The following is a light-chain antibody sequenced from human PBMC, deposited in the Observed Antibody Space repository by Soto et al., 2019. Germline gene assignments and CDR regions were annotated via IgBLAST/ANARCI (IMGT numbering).Light chain of an antibody. CDR1: QSVSGW. Sequence: DIQMTQSPSTLSASVGDTVTVTCRASQSVSGWLAWYQQKPGEAPKLLIYDASALPSGVPSRFSGSGSGTKFTLAISSLQPDDLATYYCQQYETFSGTFGPGTKVEI. J-gene: IGKJ1*01. V-gene: IGKV1-5*01. CDR3: QQYETFSGT. CDR2: DAS.